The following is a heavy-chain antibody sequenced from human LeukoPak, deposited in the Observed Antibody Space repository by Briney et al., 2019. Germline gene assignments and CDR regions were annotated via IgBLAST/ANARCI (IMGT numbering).Heavy chain of an antibody. J-gene: IGHJ4*02. CDR3: ARSTKAAAGPFDY. V-gene: IGHV4-30-2*01. D-gene: IGHD6-13*01. Sequence: SETLSLTCTVSGGSISSSDYYWSWIRQPPGKALEWIGYIYYSGSTYYNPSLKSRVTISLDRSKDQFSLKLTSVTAADTAVYYCARSTKAAAGPFDYWGQGTLVTVSS. CDR2: IYYSGST. CDR1: GGSISSSDYY.